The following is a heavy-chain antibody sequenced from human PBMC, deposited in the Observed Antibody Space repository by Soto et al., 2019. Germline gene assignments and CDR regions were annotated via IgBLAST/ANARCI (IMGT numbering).Heavy chain of an antibody. CDR1: GFSFSSNW. V-gene: IGHV3-74*01. CDR3: ARDYSSYGPFDY. Sequence: GGSLRLSCAASGFSFSSNWMHWVRQAPGKGLVWVSRINSDGSSAAYADSVKGRFTISRDNAKNSLFLQMNSLRAEDTAVYYCARDYSSYGPFDYWGQGTLVTVSS. J-gene: IGHJ4*02. D-gene: IGHD5-18*01. CDR2: INSDGSSA.